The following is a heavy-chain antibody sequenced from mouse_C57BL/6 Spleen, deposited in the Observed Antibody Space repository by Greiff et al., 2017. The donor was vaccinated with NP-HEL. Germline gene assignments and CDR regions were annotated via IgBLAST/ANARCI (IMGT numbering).Heavy chain of an antibody. CDR3: ARHRGSTMVTTRPFAY. CDR2: ISSGGSYT. V-gene: IGHV5-6*01. Sequence: EVHLVESGGDLVKPGGSLKLSCAASGFTFSSYGMSWVRQTPDKRLEWVATISSGGSYTYYPDSVKGRFTISRDNAKNTLYLQMSSLKSEDTAMYYCARHRGSTMVTTRPFAYWGQGTLVTVSA. CDR1: GFTFSSYG. J-gene: IGHJ3*01. D-gene: IGHD2-2*01.